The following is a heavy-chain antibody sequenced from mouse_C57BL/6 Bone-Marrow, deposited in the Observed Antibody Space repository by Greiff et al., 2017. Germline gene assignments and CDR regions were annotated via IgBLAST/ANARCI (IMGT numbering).Heavy chain of an antibody. D-gene: IGHD2-2*01. Sequence: QVQLQQSGAELARPGASVKLSCKASGYTFTSYGISWVKQRTGQGLEWIGEIYPRSGNTYYNEQFKGKATLTADKSSSTAYMELRSLTSEYSAVYFWARGNGYWFAYWGQGTLVTVSA. CDR1: GYTFTSYG. J-gene: IGHJ3*01. V-gene: IGHV1-81*01. CDR3: ARGNGYWFAY. CDR2: IYPRSGNT.